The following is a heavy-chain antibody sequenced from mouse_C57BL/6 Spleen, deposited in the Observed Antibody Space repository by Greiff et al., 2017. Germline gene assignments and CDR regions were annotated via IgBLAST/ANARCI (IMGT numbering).Heavy chain of an antibody. J-gene: IGHJ3*01. CDR3: ARETGFAY. Sequence: EVKVVESGGGLVKPGGSLKLSCAASGFTFSSYAMSWVRQTPEKRLEWVATISDGGSYTYYPDNVKGRFTISRDNAKNNLYLQMSHLKSEDTAMYYCARETGFAYWCQGTLVTVSA. V-gene: IGHV5-4*01. D-gene: IGHD4-1*01. CDR2: ISDGGSYT. CDR1: GFTFSSYA.